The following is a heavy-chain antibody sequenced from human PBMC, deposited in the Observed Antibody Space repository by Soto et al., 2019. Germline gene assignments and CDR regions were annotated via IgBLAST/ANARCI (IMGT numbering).Heavy chain of an antibody. Sequence: GGSLRLSCAASGFTFSSYAMSWVRQAPGKGLEWVSAISGSGGSTYYADSVKGRFTISRDNSKNTLYLQMNSLRAEDTAVYYCAKDDLYSSSWYVFDYWGQGTLVTVSS. V-gene: IGHV3-23*01. CDR1: GFTFSSYA. CDR3: AKDDLYSSSWYVFDY. D-gene: IGHD6-13*01. CDR2: ISGSGGST. J-gene: IGHJ4*02.